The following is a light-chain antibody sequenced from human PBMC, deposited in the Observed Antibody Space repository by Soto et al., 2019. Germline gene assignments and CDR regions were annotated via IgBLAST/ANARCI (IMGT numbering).Light chain of an antibody. J-gene: IGLJ2*01. V-gene: IGLV2-8*01. CDR3: TSYAGNNNLV. CDR2: EVT. Sequence: QSVLTQPPSASGSPGQSVTISCTGTSTDVGDYNYVSWYQQHPGKAPRVIIYEVTKRPSGVPDRFSGSKSGNTASLTVSGLQPEDEADYYCTSYAGNNNLVFGGGTKVTVL. CDR1: STDVGDYNY.